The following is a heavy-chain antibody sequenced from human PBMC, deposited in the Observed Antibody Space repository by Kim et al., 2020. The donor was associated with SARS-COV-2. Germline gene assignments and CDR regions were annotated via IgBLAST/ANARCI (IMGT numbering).Heavy chain of an antibody. Sequence: ASVKVSCKASGYTFTSYGISWVRQAPGQGLEWMGWISAYNGNTNYAQKLQGRVTMTTDTSTSTAYMELRSLRSDDTAVYYCARAPYYYDSSGYQVGTDAFDTWGKGTLVT. CDR3: ARAPYYYDSSGYQVGTDAFDT. D-gene: IGHD3-22*01. CDR2: ISAYNGNT. CDR1: GYTFTSYG. J-gene: IGHJ3*02. V-gene: IGHV1-18*01.